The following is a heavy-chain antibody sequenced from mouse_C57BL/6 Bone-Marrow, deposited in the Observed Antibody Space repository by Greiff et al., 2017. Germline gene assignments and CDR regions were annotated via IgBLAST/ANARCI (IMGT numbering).Heavy chain of an antibody. J-gene: IGHJ2*01. Sequence: EVQVVESGAELVRPGASVKLSCTASGFNIKDDYMHWVKQRPEQGLEWVGWIVPENGDTEYASKFQGKATITADTSSNTAYLQLSSLTSEDTAVYYCTTSYYAGYVDYGGRGTTLTVSS. CDR3: TTSYYAGYVDY. CDR2: IVPENGDT. CDR1: GFNIKDDY. D-gene: IGHD1-1*01. V-gene: IGHV14-4*01.